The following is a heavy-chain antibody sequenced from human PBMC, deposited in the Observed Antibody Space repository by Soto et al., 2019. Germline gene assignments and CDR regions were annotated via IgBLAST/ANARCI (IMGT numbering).Heavy chain of an antibody. J-gene: IGHJ3*02. V-gene: IGHV3-21*04. Sequence: EVQLVESGGGLVKPGGSLRLSCAASGFTFSSYSMNWVRQAPGKGLEWVSSISSSGSTIYYADSVKGRFTISRDNAKNSLYLQMNSLRAEDTAVYYCARMPYYYDRGSAFDIWGQGTMVTVSS. CDR3: ARMPYYYDRGSAFDI. D-gene: IGHD3-22*01. CDR1: GFTFSSYS. CDR2: ISSSGSTI.